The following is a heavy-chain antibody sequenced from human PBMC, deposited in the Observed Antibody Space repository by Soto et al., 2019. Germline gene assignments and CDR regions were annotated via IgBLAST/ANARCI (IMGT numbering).Heavy chain of an antibody. CDR1: GGSFSGYY. CDR3: ARARGHSYRIYCYYYGMEV. CDR2: INHSGST. J-gene: IGHJ6*02. V-gene: IGHV4-34*01. Sequence: QVQLQQWGAGLLKPSETLSLTCAVYGGSFSGYYWSWIRQPPGKGLEWIGEINHSGSTNYNPSLKMRVTISVDTSKNQFSPKLSSLTAADTAVYYCARARGHSYRIYCYYYGMEVWGQGTTVTVSS. D-gene: IGHD5-18*01.